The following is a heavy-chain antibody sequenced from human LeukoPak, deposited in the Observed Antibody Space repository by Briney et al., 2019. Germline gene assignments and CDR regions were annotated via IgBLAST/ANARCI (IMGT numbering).Heavy chain of an antibody. J-gene: IGHJ4*02. D-gene: IGHD3-3*01. CDR2: IDNDGSTT. CDR3: ARDAFGVDKSPF. CDR1: GFTFSSNW. Sequence: HPGGSLRLSCAASGFTFSSNWMHWVRQAPGKGLVWVSRIDNDGSTTNYADSVKGRFTTSRDNAKNTLYLQMNSLRDEDTAVYYCARDAFGVDKSPFWGQGTLVTVSS. V-gene: IGHV3-74*01.